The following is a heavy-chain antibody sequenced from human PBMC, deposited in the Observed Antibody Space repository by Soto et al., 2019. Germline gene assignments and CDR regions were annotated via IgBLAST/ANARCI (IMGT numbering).Heavy chain of an antibody. CDR1: GFTFSSYG. D-gene: IGHD6-6*01. V-gene: IGHV3-30*18. Sequence: QVQLVESGGGVVQPGRSLRLSCAASGFTFSSYGMHWVRQAPGKGLEWVAVISYDGSNKYYADSVKGRFTISRDNSKNTLYLQRNSLRAEDTAVYYCAKVVAARKYYYYGMDVWGQGTTVTVSS. J-gene: IGHJ6*02. CDR3: AKVVAARKYYYYGMDV. CDR2: ISYDGSNK.